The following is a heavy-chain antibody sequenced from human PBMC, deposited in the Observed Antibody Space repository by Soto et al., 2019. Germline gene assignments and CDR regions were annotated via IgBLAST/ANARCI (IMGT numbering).Heavy chain of an antibody. Sequence: APVKVSCKASGYTFTSYDINWVRQATGQGLEWMGWMNPNSGNTGYAQKFQGRVTMTRNTSISTAYMELSSLRSEDTAVYYCARFCSSTSCRPRDYWGQGTLVTVSS. D-gene: IGHD2-2*01. CDR1: GYTFTSYD. CDR3: ARFCSSTSCRPRDY. CDR2: MNPNSGNT. J-gene: IGHJ4*02. V-gene: IGHV1-8*01.